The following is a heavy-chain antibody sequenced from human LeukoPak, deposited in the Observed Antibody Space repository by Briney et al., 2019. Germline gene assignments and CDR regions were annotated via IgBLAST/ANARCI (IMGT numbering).Heavy chain of an antibody. CDR1: GFTFTSYW. CDR2: IKHDGSDR. J-gene: IGHJ4*02. Sequence: GGSLRLSCAASGFTFTSYWMSWVRQAPGNGLEWVANIKHDGSDRYYADSVKGRFSISRDNAKNSVHLQLNSLTAEDTAIYYCARGSSGWYYWGQGTLVVVSA. V-gene: IGHV3-7*04. CDR3: ARGSSGWYY. D-gene: IGHD6-19*01.